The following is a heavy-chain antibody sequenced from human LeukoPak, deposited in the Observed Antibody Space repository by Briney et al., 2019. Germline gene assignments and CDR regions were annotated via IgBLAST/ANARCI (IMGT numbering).Heavy chain of an antibody. CDR3: ARAGGAATGQLDV. V-gene: IGHV4-31*03. Sequence: SETLSLTCTVSGGSISSGGYYWSWIRQHPGKGLEWIGYIYSSASTYYNPSLKIRVTISVDTSKNQFSLRLSSVTDADTAVYYCARAGGAATGQLDVWGQGTTVTVSS. D-gene: IGHD6-13*01. CDR2: IYSSAST. J-gene: IGHJ6*02. CDR1: GGSISSGGYY.